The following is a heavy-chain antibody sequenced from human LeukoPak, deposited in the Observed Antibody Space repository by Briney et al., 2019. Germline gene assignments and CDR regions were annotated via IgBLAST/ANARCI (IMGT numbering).Heavy chain of an antibody. J-gene: IGHJ6*02. V-gene: IGHV3-23*01. CDR3: AKDTLSPYYYYYGMDV. CDR1: GFTFSNYA. CDR2: ISGSGGST. Sequence: PGGSLRLSCAASGFTFSNYALSWVRQAPGKGLEWVSGISGSGGSTYYADSVKGRFTISRDNSKNILYLQMNSPRAEDTALYYWAKDTLSPYYYYYGMDVWGQGTTVTVSS.